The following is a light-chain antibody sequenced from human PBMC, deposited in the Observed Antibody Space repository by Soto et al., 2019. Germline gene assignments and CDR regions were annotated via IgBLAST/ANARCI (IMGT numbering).Light chain of an antibody. CDR3: QQRSNWPPLT. J-gene: IGKJ4*01. CDR2: DAS. Sequence: PSSLYASVGDRVSITCRSSQSISSYLAWYQQKPGQAPRLLIYDASNRATGIPARFSGSGSGTDFTLTISSLEPEDFAVYYCQQRSNWPPLTFGGGTKVDIK. CDR1: QSISSY. V-gene: IGKV3-11*01.